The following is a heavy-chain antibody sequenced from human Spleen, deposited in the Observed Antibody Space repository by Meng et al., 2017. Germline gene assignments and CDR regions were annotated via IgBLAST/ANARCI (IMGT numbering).Heavy chain of an antibody. CDR3: TRNEYYCLGY. Sequence: QWHLQQWGAGLLKPSEPLSLTCAVSGGSISSDNWWSWVRQSPGKGLEWIGEIYRSGSTRYNPSLKSRITISVDKPKNQFSLTLTSVTAADTAVYYCTRNEYYCLGYWGQGTLVTVSS. CDR1: GGSISSDNW. V-gene: IGHV4-4*02. J-gene: IGHJ4*02. D-gene: IGHD3-16*01. CDR2: IYRSGST.